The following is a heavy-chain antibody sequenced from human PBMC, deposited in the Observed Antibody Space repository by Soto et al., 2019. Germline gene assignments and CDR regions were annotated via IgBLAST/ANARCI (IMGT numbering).Heavy chain of an antibody. CDR2: INPKSGGT. CDR3: ARGDSTDCSNGVCSFFYNHDMDV. J-gene: IGHJ6*02. Sequence: SVTVSCKASGYSFTDYHINWVRQAPGQGLEWLGRINPKSGGTSTAQKFQGWVTMTTDTSISTASMELTRLTSDDTAIYYCARGDSTDCSNGVCSFFYNHDMDVWGQGTTVTVSS. V-gene: IGHV1-2*04. CDR1: GYSFTDYH. D-gene: IGHD2-8*01.